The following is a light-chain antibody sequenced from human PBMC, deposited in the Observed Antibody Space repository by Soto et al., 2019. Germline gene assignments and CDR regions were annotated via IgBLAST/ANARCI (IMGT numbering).Light chain of an antibody. CDR1: QSVSRR. V-gene: IGKV1-5*01. CDR2: DAS. Sequence: DIQMTQSPSTLSASVGDRITITCRASQSVSRRLAWFQQKPGKAPKLLIYDASSLESGVPSRFRGRGSGTEVTRTISSLQPDDCATYYCHTYNSYSLHTFGQGTKLEIK. CDR3: HTYNSYSLHT. J-gene: IGKJ2*01.